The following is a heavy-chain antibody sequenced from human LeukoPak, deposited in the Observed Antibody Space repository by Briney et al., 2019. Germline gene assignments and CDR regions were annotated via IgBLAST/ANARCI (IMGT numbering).Heavy chain of an antibody. Sequence: ASVKVSCKASGYTFTGHYMHWVRQAPGQGLEWMGWINPNSGGTNYAQKFQGRVTMTRDTSISTAYMELSRLRSDDTAVYYCARDRLRWAAAGTSPLGYWGQGTLVTVSS. J-gene: IGHJ4*02. CDR3: ARDRLRWAAAGTSPLGY. CDR1: GYTFTGHY. CDR2: INPNSGGT. V-gene: IGHV1-2*02. D-gene: IGHD6-13*01.